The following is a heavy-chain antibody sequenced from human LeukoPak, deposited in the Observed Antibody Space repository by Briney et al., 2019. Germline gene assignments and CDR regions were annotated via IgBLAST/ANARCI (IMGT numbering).Heavy chain of an antibody. J-gene: IGHJ4*02. Sequence: PGGSLRLSCAASGFTVSNNYMNWVRQAPGKGLEWVSGISGSGGSTYYADSVKGRFTISRDSSKNTLYLQMNSLRAEDTAIYYCAKCQSNFLAVDYWGQGTLVTVSS. D-gene: IGHD1-1*01. CDR2: ISGSGGST. V-gene: IGHV3-23*01. CDR3: AKCQSNFLAVDY. CDR1: GFTVSNNY.